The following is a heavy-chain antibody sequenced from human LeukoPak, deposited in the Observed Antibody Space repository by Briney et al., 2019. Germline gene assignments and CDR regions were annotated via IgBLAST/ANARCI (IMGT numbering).Heavy chain of an antibody. CDR3: ARTEGPGGNSDY. V-gene: IGHV1-18*01. D-gene: IGHD4-23*01. J-gene: IGHJ4*02. Sequence: ASVKVSCEASGYAFTSYGISWVRQAPGQGLEWMGWISAYNGNTNYAQKLQGRVTMTTDTSTSTAYMELRSLRSDDTAVYYCARTEGPGGNSDYWGQGTLVTVSS. CDR1: GYAFTSYG. CDR2: ISAYNGNT.